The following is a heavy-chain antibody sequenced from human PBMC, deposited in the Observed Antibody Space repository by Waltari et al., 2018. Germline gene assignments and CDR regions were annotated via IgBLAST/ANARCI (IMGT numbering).Heavy chain of an antibody. CDR1: GYTFTGYY. J-gene: IGHJ4*02. Sequence: QVQLVQSGAEVKKPGASVKVSCKASGYTFTGYYMHWVRQAPGQGLEWRGRINPNSGGTNDAQKFQGRVTMTRDTSISTAYMELSRLRSDDTAVYYCALDGPNGVWSSDYWGQGTLVTVSS. D-gene: IGHD2-8*01. CDR2: INPNSGGT. CDR3: ALDGPNGVWSSDY. V-gene: IGHV1-2*06.